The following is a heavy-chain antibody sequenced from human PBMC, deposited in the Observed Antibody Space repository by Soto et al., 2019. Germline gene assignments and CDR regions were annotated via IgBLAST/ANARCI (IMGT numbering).Heavy chain of an antibody. CDR3: ARAVAPYFGTWFDP. V-gene: IGHV4-30-2*01. CDR2: ISHTGST. CDR1: GGSITSGNSYS. Sequence: QLQLQESGSGLVKPSQTLSLTCAVSGGSITSGNSYSWSWIRQPPGKGLEWIGSISHTGSTSYNPSLKSRLTMSVDKSKNQFSLRLSSVTAADMAVYYCARAVAPYFGTWFDPWGQGNLVTVSS. D-gene: IGHD3-10*01. J-gene: IGHJ5*02.